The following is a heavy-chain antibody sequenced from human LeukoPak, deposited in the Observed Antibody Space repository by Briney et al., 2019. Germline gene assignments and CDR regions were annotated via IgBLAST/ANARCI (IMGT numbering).Heavy chain of an antibody. CDR1: GGSISSYY. D-gene: IGHD2-15*01. J-gene: IGHJ4*02. CDR2: IYYSGST. V-gene: IGHV4-59*01. Sequence: SETLSLTCTVSGGSISSYYWSWIRQPPGKGLEWIGYIYYSGSTNYNPSLKSRVAISVDTSKNQFSLKLSSVTAADTAVYYCAGVVPAYFDYWGQGTLVTVSS. CDR3: AGVVPAYFDY.